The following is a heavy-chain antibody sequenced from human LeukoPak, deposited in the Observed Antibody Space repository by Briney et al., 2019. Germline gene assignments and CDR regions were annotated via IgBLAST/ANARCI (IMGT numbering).Heavy chain of an antibody. CDR1: GFSFSSYA. CDR3: PTILCAKGGGVRIYYFDY. Sequence: GGSLTLSCAASGFSFSSYAMSWVRQAPGKGLEWVGCIKSKTCGGTTEYVAPVEGRFTITSDDSRNMSDPQMNSLKTDDTAVQYCPTILCAKGGGVRIYYFDYWGQGTLVTVSS. CDR2: IKSKTCGGTT. V-gene: IGHV3-15*01. J-gene: IGHJ4*02. D-gene: IGHD2-15*01.